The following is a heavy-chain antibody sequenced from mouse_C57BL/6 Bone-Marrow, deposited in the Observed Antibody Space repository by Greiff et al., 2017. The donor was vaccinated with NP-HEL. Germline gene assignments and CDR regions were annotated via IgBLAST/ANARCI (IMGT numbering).Heavy chain of an antibody. CDR3: VSQLLLRFFYAMDY. V-gene: IGHV10-3*01. CDR1: GFTFNTYA. D-gene: IGHD1-1*01. J-gene: IGHJ4*01. CDR2: IRSKSSNYAT. Sequence: EVKLVESGGGLVQPKGSLKLSCAASGFTFNTYAMHWVRQAPGKGLEWVARIRSKSSNYATYYADSVKDRFTISRDDSQSMLYLQMNNLKTEDTAMYYCVSQLLLRFFYAMDYWGQGTSVTVSS.